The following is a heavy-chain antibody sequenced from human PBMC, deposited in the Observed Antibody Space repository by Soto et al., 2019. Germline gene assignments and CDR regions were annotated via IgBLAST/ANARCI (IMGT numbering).Heavy chain of an antibody. CDR2: IYYSGST. D-gene: IGHD3-3*01. CDR3: ARDLEDYDFWSGYHNWFDP. Sequence: PSETLSLTCTVSGVSISSGDYYWSWIRQPPGKGLEWIGYIYYSGSTYYNPSLKSRVTISVDTSKNQFSLKLSSVTAADTAVYYCARDLEDYDFWSGYHNWFDPWGQGTLVTVSS. CDR1: GVSISSGDYY. V-gene: IGHV4-30-4*01. J-gene: IGHJ5*02.